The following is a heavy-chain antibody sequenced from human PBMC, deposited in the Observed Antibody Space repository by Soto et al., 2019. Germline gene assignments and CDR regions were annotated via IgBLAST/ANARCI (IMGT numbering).Heavy chain of an antibody. CDR3: ATSLHSSSLDH. V-gene: IGHV5-51*01. Sequence: GESLKISCKGARDSFTSYWIGWVRQMPGKGLEWMGIIYPGDSDTRYSPSFQGQVTISADKSISTAYLQWSSLKASDTAMYYCATSLHSSSLDHWGQGALVTVS. CDR2: IYPGDSDT. J-gene: IGHJ4*02. CDR1: RDSFTSYW. D-gene: IGHD6-13*01.